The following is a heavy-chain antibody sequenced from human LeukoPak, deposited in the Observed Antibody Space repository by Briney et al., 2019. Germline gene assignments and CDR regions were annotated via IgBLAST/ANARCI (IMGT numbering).Heavy chain of an antibody. CDR2: INHSGST. CDR1: GGSFSGYY. D-gene: IGHD7-27*01. J-gene: IGHJ4*02. CDR3: RCLGIQVDY. V-gene: IGHV4-34*01. Sequence: SGTLSLTCAVYGGSFSGYYWSWIRQPPGKGLEWIGEINHSGSTNYNPSLKSRVTISVDTSKNQFSLKLSSVTAADTAVYYCRCLGIQVDYWGQGTLVTVSS.